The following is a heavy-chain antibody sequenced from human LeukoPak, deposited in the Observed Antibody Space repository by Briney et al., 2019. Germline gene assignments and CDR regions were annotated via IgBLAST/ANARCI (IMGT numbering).Heavy chain of an antibody. V-gene: IGHV3-20*04. CDR1: GFTFDDYG. Sequence: GGSLRLSCAASGFTFDDYGMSWVRQAPGKGLEWVSGINWNGGSTGYADSVKGRFTISRDNAKNSLYLQMNSLRAEDTALYYCARGGGGYCNGGSCYTYYFDYWGQGTLVTVSS. CDR3: ARGGGGYCNGGSCYTYYFDY. D-gene: IGHD2-15*01. CDR2: INWNGGST. J-gene: IGHJ4*02.